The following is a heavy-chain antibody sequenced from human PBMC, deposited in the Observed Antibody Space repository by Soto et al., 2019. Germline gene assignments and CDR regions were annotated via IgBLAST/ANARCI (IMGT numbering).Heavy chain of an antibody. Sequence: EVQLVETGGGLIQPGGSLRLPGAASGFIVISNHIGWAGRAPGKGLEWVSIIYTGERTYYADSVKGRFTISRDNSKNTLYLQMNSLRAEDTAVYYCTRFSGGGYWGQGTLVTVSS. V-gene: IGHV3-53*02. CDR2: IYTGERT. J-gene: IGHJ4*02. CDR1: GFIVISNH. D-gene: IGHD3-16*01. CDR3: TRFSGGGY.